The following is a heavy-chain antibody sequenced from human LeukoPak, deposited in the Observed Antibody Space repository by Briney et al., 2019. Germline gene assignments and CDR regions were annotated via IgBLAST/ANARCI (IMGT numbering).Heavy chain of an antibody. J-gene: IGHJ4*02. CDR2: IYHSGST. Sequence: SETLSLTCTVSGYSISSGYYWGWIRQPPGKGLEWFGSIYHSGSTYYNPSLKSRVTISVDTSKNQFSLKLSSVTAADTAVYYCARSFIVVVPAAPDYWGQGTLVTVSS. CDR3: ARSFIVVVPAAPDY. V-gene: IGHV4-38-2*02. CDR1: GYSISSGYY. D-gene: IGHD2-2*01.